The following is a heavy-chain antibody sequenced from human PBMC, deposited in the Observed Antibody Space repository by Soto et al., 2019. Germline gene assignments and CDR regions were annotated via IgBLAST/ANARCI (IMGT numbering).Heavy chain of an antibody. CDR1: GYTFTSYG. CDR2: ISAYNGNT. Sequence: ASVKVSCKASGYTFTSYGISWVRQAPGQGLEWMGWISAYNGNTNYAQKLQGRVTITRDTSASTAYMGLSSLRSEDTAVYYCARADYGDSLIGWGQGTQVTVSS. V-gene: IGHV1-18*01. CDR3: ARADYGDSLIG. D-gene: IGHD4-17*01. J-gene: IGHJ4*02.